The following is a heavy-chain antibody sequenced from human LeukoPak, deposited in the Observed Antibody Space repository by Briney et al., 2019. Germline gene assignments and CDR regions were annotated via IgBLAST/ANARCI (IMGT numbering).Heavy chain of an antibody. Sequence: ASVKVSCKASGYTFTGYYMHWVRQAPGQGLEWMGWINPNSGGTNYAQEFQGRVTMTRDTSISTAYMELSRLRSDDTAVYYCARVLDGGGGEGDYFDYWGQGTLVTVSS. CDR3: ARVLDGGGGEGDYFDY. D-gene: IGHD3-16*01. CDR1: GYTFTGYY. CDR2: INPNSGGT. V-gene: IGHV1-2*02. J-gene: IGHJ4*02.